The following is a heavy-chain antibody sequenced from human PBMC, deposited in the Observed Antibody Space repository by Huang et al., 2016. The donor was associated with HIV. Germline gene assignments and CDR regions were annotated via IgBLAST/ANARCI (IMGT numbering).Heavy chain of an antibody. CDR3: AKDGRGSGTYYDYFEY. D-gene: IGHD1-26*01. CDR2: ISYDGSSK. J-gene: IGHJ4*02. CDR1: GFSFNKFD. Sequence: QVQLVESGGGVVQPGRSLRLSCAAFGFSFNKFDMHWVRQAPVKGLELVAIISYDGSSKYHADSVKGRFTISRDNSKNTVYLQMNSLRVEDTAVYYCAKDGRGSGTYYDYFEYWGQGTLVTVSS. V-gene: IGHV3-30*18.